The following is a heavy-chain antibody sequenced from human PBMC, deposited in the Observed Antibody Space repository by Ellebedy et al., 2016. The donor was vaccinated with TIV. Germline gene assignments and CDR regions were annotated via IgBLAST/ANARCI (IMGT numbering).Heavy chain of an antibody. V-gene: IGHV3-9*01. CDR1: GFTFDDYA. D-gene: IGHD1-26*01. Sequence: SLKISCAASGFTFDDYAMHWVRQAPGKGLEWVSGISWNSGSIGYADSVKGRFTISRDNAKNSLYLQMNSLRDDDTAVYYCARGARDGRSSFDDWGQGTLVTVSS. CDR2: ISWNSGSI. CDR3: ARGARDGRSSFDD. J-gene: IGHJ4*02.